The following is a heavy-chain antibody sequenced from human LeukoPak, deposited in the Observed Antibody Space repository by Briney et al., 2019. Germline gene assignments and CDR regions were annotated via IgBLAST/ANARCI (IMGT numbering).Heavy chain of an antibody. D-gene: IGHD3-10*01. CDR3: ARGRWTDVARGSYYFDY. CDR1: GGTFSSYA. CDR2: IIPIFGTA. V-gene: IGHV1-69*13. J-gene: IGHJ4*02. Sequence: ASVKVSCKASGGTFSSYAISWVRQAPGQGLEWMGGIIPIFGTANYAQKFQGRVTITADESTSTAYMELSSLRSEDTAVYYCARGRWTDVARGSYYFDYWGQGTLVSVSS.